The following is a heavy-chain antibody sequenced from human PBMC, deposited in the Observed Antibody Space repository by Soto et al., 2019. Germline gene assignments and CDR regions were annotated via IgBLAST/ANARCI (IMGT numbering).Heavy chain of an antibody. V-gene: IGHV4-4*02. J-gene: IGHJ3*02. D-gene: IGHD3-22*01. CDR3: ASPSYYYDSTRVGNDAFDI. CDR2: IYHSGST. Sequence: SETLSLTCAVSGGSISSSNWWSWVRQPPGKGLEWIGEIYHSGSTNYNPSLKSRVTISVDKSKNQFSLKLSSVTAADTAVYYCASPSYYYDSTRVGNDAFDIWGQGTMVTVS. CDR1: GGSISSSNW.